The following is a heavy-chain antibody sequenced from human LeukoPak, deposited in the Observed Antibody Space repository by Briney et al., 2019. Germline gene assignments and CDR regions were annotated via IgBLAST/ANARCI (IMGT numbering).Heavy chain of an antibody. CDR3: AREARGSARDFDY. CDR2: IGTRSNPI. CDR1: GFSFSDFY. Sequence: PGGSLRLSCAASGFSFSDFYMSWIRQAPGVGLEWISYIGTRSNPIYYADSVKGRFTISRDDAKNSLYLQMNSLRDEDTAVYFCAREARGSARDFDYWGQGILVTVSS. J-gene: IGHJ4*02. V-gene: IGHV3-11*01. D-gene: IGHD3-10*01.